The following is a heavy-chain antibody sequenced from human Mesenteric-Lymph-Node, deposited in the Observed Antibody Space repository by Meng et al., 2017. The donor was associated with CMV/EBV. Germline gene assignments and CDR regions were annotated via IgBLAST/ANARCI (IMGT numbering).Heavy chain of an antibody. Sequence: SETLSLTCTVSGGSISSYYWSWIRQPPGKGLEWIGYIYYTGSTNYNPSLKSRVTISVDTSKNQFSLKLGSVTAADTAVYYCARGAYSYGSFMFDYWGQGTLVTVSS. CDR1: GGSISSYY. CDR3: ARGAYSYGSFMFDY. D-gene: IGHD5-18*01. CDR2: IYYTGST. V-gene: IGHV4-59*01. J-gene: IGHJ4*02.